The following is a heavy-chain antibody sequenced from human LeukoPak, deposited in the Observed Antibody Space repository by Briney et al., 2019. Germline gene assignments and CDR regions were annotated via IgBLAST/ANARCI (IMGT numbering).Heavy chain of an antibody. J-gene: IGHJ4*02. CDR2: IYYSGSA. V-gene: IGHV4-39*07. CDR1: GGSISYSSAYY. D-gene: IGHD2-2*01. CDR3: ARVARCTSCFDVDY. Sequence: SETLSLTCSVSGGSISYSSAYYWDWIRQPPGKGLEWIGTIYYSGSAYYNPSLKSRVTISVDTSKNQFSLTLSSVTAADTAVYYGARVARCTSCFDVDYWGQGTLVTVSS.